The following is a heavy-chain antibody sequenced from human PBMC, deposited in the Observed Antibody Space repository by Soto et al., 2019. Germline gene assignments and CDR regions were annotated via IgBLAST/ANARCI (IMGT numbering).Heavy chain of an antibody. J-gene: IGHJ5*02. CDR1: GGSISSYY. Sequence: SETLSLTCTVSGGSISSYYWSWIRQPPGKGLEWIGYIYVSGSTNYNPSLKNRVTISVDKSKNQFSLKLSSVTAADTAVYYCAGDGGSWTKAGWLDAWGQGTLVTVSS. CDR3: AGDGGSWTKAGWLDA. CDR2: IYVSGST. V-gene: IGHV4-59*01. D-gene: IGHD6-13*01.